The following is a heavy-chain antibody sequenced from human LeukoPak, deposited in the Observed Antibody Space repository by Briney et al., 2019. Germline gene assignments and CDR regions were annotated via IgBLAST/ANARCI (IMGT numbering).Heavy chain of an antibody. Sequence: GGSLRLSCAASGFTVSSNYMSWVRQAPGKGLEWVSVINSGGSTYYADSVEGRFTISRDNSKNTLYLQMNSLRAEDTAVYYCARKGGDYISNYFDYWGQGTLVTVSS. CDR1: GFTVSSNY. CDR2: INSGGST. CDR3: ARKGGDYISNYFDY. V-gene: IGHV3-66*01. J-gene: IGHJ4*02. D-gene: IGHD4-17*01.